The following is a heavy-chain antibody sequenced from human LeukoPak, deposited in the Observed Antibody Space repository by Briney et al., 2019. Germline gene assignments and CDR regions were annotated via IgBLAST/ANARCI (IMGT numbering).Heavy chain of an antibody. V-gene: IGHV3-23*01. CDR3: AKVLDSSRYWYFDL. D-gene: IGHD6-6*01. Sequence: PGGSLRLSCAASGFTFRSYWMTWVRQAPGKGLEWVSAISGSGAYTYHEDSVKGRFTISRDNSKNTLYLQMNSLRAEDTAVYYCAKVLDSSRYWYFDLWGRGTLVTVSS. CDR2: ISGSGAYT. J-gene: IGHJ2*01. CDR1: GFTFRSYW.